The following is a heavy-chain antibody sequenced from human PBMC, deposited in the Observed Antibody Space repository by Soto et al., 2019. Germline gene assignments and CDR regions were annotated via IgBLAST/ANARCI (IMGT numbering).Heavy chain of an antibody. CDR2: IYYSGST. Sequence: TLSLTCTVSGGSVSSGSYYWSWIRQPPGKGLEWIGYIYYSGSTNYNPSLKSRVTISVDTSKNQFSLRADDTALYYCAKTPNYNILTVHIDYWGQGTLVTVSS. J-gene: IGHJ4*02. V-gene: IGHV4-61*01. CDR1: GGSVSSGSYY. D-gene: IGHD3-9*01. CDR3: AKTPNYNILTVHIDY.